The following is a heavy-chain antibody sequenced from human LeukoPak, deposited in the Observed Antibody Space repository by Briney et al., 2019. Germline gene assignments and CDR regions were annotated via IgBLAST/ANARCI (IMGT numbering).Heavy chain of an antibody. V-gene: IGHV1-2*02. Sequence: ASVKVSCKASGYTFTGYYMHWVRQAPGQGLEWMGWINPNSGGTNYAQKFQGRVTMTRDTSISTAYMELSRPRSDDTAVYYCARDLAYYGSGSYYNGPDAFDIWGQGTMVTVSS. CDR3: ARDLAYYGSGSYYNGPDAFDI. D-gene: IGHD3-10*01. CDR1: GYTFTGYY. J-gene: IGHJ3*02. CDR2: INPNSGGT.